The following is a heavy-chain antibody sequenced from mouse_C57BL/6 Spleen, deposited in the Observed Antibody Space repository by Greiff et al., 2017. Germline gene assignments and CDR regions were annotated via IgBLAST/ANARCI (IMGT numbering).Heavy chain of an antibody. CDR1: GFTFSDYY. D-gene: IGHD2-4*01. CDR2: ISNGGGST. J-gene: IGHJ4*01. CDR3: ARFYYDYGGAMDY. V-gene: IGHV5-12*01. Sequence: EVQRVESGGGLVQPGGSLKLSCAASGFTFSDYYMYWVRQTPEKRLEWVAYISNGGGSTYYPDTVKGRFTISRDNAKNTLYLQMSRLKSEDTAMYYCARFYYDYGGAMDYWGQGTSVTVSS.